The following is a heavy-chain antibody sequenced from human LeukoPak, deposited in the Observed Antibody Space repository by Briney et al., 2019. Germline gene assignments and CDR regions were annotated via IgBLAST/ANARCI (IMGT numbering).Heavy chain of an antibody. CDR2: IRYDGSNK. CDR1: GFTFSNYG. J-gene: IGHJ4*01. V-gene: IGHV3-30*02. D-gene: IGHD6-19*01. Sequence: RSGGSLRLSCAASGFTFSNYGMHWVRQAPGKGLEWVAFIRYDGSNKYYADSVKGRFTISRDNSKNTLYLQMNSLRAEDTAVYYCAKDFRVAMAPAYFAYWGQEPWSPSPQ. CDR3: AKDFRVAMAPAYFAY.